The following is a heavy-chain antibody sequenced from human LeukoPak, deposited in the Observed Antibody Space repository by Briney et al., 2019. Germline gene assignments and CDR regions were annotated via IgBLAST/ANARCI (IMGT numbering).Heavy chain of an antibody. V-gene: IGHV3-23*01. CDR1: GFTFNSYA. CDR2: NSGSGVST. D-gene: IGHD3/OR15-3a*01. Sequence: PGGSLRLSCAASGFTFNSYAMSWVRQAPGKGLEWVSSNSGSGVSTSYADSVKGRFTISRDNSKNTLYLQMNSLRAEDTAVYYCVKIASGTFDHWGQGTLVTVSS. CDR3: VKIASGTFDH. J-gene: IGHJ4*02.